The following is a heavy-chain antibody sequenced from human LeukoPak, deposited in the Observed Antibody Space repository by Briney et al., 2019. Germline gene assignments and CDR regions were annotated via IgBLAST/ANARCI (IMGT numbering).Heavy chain of an antibody. J-gene: IGHJ4*02. CDR2: INTNTGNP. CDR3: AREVDSIAGGVDY. CDR1: GGTFSSYA. V-gene: IGHV7-4-1*02. Sequence: ASVKVSCKASGGTFSSYAISWVRQAPGQGLEWMGWINTNTGNPTYAQGFTGRFVFSLDTSVSTAYLQISSLKAEDTAVYYCAREVDSIAGGVDYWGQGTLVTVSS. D-gene: IGHD6-13*01.